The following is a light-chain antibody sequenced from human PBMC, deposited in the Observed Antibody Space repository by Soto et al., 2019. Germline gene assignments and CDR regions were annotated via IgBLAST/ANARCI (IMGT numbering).Light chain of an antibody. J-gene: IGLJ1*01. CDR2: DVS. CDR1: SRDVGGYNF. Sequence: QSVLTQPASVSGSPGQSITISCTGTSRDVGGYNFVSWYQQHPGKAPKLMIYDVSNRPSGVSNRFSGSKSGNTASLTISGLQAEDEADYYCSSYTSSSTGVFGTWTKVTVL. CDR3: SSYTSSSTGV. V-gene: IGLV2-14*01.